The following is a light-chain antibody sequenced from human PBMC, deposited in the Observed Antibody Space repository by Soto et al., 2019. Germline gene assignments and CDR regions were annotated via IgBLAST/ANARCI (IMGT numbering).Light chain of an antibody. CDR3: SSYAGTGSNSVV. J-gene: IGLJ2*01. CDR2: EVT. V-gene: IGLV2-8*01. Sequence: QSVLTQPPSASGSPGQSVTISCAGTSSDVGAYNVVSWYQQHPGKAPKLLISEVTKRPSGVPDRFSGSKSGNTASLTVSGLQAEDEADYYCSSYAGTGSNSVVFGGGTQLTVL. CDR1: SSDVGAYNV.